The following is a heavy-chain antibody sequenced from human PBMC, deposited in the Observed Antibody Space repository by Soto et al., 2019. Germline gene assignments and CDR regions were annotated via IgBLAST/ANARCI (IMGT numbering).Heavy chain of an antibody. V-gene: IGHV4-39*01. CDR3: ARPFGDYGDFDAFDI. CDR2: IYYSGST. Sequence: SETLSLTCTVSGGSISSSSYYWGWIRQPPGKGLEWIGSIYYSGSTYYNPSLKSRVTISVDTSKNQFSLKLSSVTAADTAVYYCARPFGDYGDFDAFDIWGQGTMVTVSS. J-gene: IGHJ3*02. D-gene: IGHD4-17*01. CDR1: GGSISSSSYY.